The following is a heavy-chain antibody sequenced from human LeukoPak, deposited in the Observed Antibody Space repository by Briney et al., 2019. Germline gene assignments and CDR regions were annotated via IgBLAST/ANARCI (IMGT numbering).Heavy chain of an antibody. CDR2: INSDGSVT. CDR1: GFTFTNYW. Sequence: GGSLRLSCAASGFTFTNYWMHWVRQAPGEGLVWVSRINSDGSVTRYADSVKGRFTSSRDNAKNTVFLQMNSLRTEEPAVYYCARDRGALDYWGQGTLVNVSS. J-gene: IGHJ4*02. D-gene: IGHD1-26*01. V-gene: IGHV3-74*01. CDR3: ARDRGALDY.